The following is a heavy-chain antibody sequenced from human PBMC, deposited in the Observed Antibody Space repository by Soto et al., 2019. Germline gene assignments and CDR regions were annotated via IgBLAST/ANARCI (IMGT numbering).Heavy chain of an antibody. J-gene: IGHJ4*02. CDR2: ISAHNGNT. CDR1: GYTFNSYG. D-gene: IGHD2-15*01. Sequence: QVQLVQSGAELKKPGASVKVSCKASGYTFNSYGISWVRQAPGRGLEWMGWISAHNGNTNYAQKCQGRVTMNTDTSTSTAYMELRSLRSDDTAVYYCARDYCRGGNCYLLFDSWGQGTLVTVSS. CDR3: ARDYCRGGNCYLLFDS. V-gene: IGHV1-18*01.